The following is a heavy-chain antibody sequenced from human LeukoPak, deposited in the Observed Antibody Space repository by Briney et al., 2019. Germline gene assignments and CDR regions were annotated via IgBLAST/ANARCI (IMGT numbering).Heavy chain of an antibody. CDR2: ISSSSSYI. CDR1: GLTFSSYS. CDR3: ARARGIVVVPAANDY. J-gene: IGHJ4*02. Sequence: PGGSLRLSCAASGLTFSSYSMNWVRQAPGKGLEWVSSISSSSSYIYYADSVKGRSTISRDNAKNSLYLQMNSLRAEDTAVYYCARARGIVVVPAANDYWGQGTLVTVSS. V-gene: IGHV3-21*01. D-gene: IGHD2-2*01.